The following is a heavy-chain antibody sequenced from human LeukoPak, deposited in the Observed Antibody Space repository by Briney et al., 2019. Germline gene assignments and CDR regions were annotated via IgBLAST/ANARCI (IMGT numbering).Heavy chain of an antibody. CDR2: ISGSGGST. Sequence: GGSLRLSCAASGFTFSSYAMSWVRQAPGKGLEWVSAISGSGGSTYYADSVKGWFTISRDNSKNTLYLQMNSLRAEDTAVYYCAKDPAYQAFEYSSSSWGQGTLVTVSS. V-gene: IGHV3-23*01. D-gene: IGHD6-6*01. CDR3: AKDPAYQAFEYSSSS. J-gene: IGHJ4*02. CDR1: GFTFSSYA.